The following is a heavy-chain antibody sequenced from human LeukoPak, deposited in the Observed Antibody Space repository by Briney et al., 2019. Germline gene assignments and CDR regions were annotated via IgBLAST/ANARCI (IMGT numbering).Heavy chain of an antibody. J-gene: IGHJ5*02. Sequence: ASVKVSCKASGGTFSSYAISWVRQAPGQGLEWMGGISTSTGNINYAQKLQGRVSMTTDTSTTTVYMELRSLTSDDTAVYYCARSYSSTWYGGFDPWGQGTLVTVSS. CDR2: ISTSTGNI. CDR3: ARSYSSTWYGGFDP. CDR1: GGTFSSYA. D-gene: IGHD6-13*01. V-gene: IGHV1-18*01.